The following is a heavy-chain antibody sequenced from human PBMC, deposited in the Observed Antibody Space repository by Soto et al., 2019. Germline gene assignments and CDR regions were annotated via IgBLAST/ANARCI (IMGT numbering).Heavy chain of an antibody. CDR2: ISWNSGSI. CDR3: AKVRGYGMDV. CDR1: GFTFDDYA. J-gene: IGHJ6*02. Sequence: EVQLVESGGGLVQPGRSLRLSCAASGFTFDDYAMHWVRQAPGKGLEWVSGISWNSGSIGYADSVKGRFTISRDNAKNSLYLHMNSLRAEDTALYYCAKVRGYGMDVWGQGTTVTVSS. V-gene: IGHV3-9*01. D-gene: IGHD3-10*01.